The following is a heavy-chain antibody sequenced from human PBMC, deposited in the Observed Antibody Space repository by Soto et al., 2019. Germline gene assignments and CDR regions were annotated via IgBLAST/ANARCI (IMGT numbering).Heavy chain of an antibody. CDR2: IVVASGRT. CDR3: SADHPHTAIGWPV. J-gene: IGHJ6*02. V-gene: IGHV1-58*02. Sequence: SVKVSCKASGFDFGSFGIQFLRQTRGRGLEWIGWIVVASGRTNYARQFQGGVAFSRDMSSTTAYMDLYDLKSDDTAVYFCSADHPHTAIGWPVWGQGTTVTVSS. D-gene: IGHD6-19*01. CDR1: GFDFGSFG.